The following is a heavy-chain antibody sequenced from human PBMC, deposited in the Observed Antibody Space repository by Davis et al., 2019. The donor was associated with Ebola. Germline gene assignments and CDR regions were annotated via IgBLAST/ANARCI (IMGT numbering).Heavy chain of an antibody. J-gene: IGHJ4*02. CDR3: ASSYYYDSSGYYHFDY. CDR2: TYYRSKWYN. Sequence: HSQTLSLTCAISGDSVSSNSAAWNWIRQSPSRGLEWLGRTYYRSKWYNDYAVSVKSRITINPDTSKNQFSLQLNSVTPEDTAVYYCASSYYYDSSGYYHFDYWGQGTLVTVSS. D-gene: IGHD3-22*01. V-gene: IGHV6-1*01. CDR1: GDSVSSNSAA.